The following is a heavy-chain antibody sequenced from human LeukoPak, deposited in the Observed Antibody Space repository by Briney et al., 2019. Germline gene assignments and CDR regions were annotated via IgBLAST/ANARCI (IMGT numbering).Heavy chain of an antibody. Sequence: GGSLRRSCAASGFTFSSYAMSWVRQAPGKGLEWVSAISGSGGSTYYADSVKGRFTISRDNSKNTLYLQMNSLRAEDTAVYYCAKGRSGPYYYYGMDVWGQGTTVTVSS. CDR3: AKGRSGPYYYYGMDV. D-gene: IGHD1-26*01. CDR1: GFTFSSYA. CDR2: ISGSGGST. V-gene: IGHV3-23*01. J-gene: IGHJ6*02.